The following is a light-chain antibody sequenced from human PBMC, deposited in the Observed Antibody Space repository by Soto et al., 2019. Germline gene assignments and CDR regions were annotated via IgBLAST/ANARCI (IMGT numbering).Light chain of an antibody. CDR2: SNN. CDR3: AAWDDSLNAL. CDR1: SSNIGSNT. J-gene: IGLJ1*01. Sequence: QSVLTQPPSASGTPGQRVTISCSGSSSNIGSNTVNWYQQLPGTAAKLLIYSNNQRPSGVPDRFSGSKSGTSASLAISGLQSEDEADYYCAAWDDSLNALFGTGTKLTVL. V-gene: IGLV1-44*01.